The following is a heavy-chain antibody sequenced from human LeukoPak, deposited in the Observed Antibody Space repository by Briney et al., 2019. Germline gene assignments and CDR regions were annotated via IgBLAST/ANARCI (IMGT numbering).Heavy chain of an antibody. CDR1: GGSISSYY. CDR3: ARVSVRTVAGSSSRKYYFDY. V-gene: IGHV4-59*01. D-gene: IGHD6-19*01. J-gene: IGHJ4*02. CDR2: IYYSGST. Sequence: PSETLSLTCTVSGGSISSYYWGWIRQPPGKGLEWIGYIYYSGSTNYNPSLKSRVTISVDTSKNQFSLKLSSVTAADTAVYYCARVSVRTVAGSSSRKYYFDYWGQGTLVTVSS.